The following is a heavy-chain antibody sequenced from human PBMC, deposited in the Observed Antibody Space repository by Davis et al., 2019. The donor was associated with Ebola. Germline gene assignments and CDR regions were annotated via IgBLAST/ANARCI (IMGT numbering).Heavy chain of an antibody. J-gene: IGHJ5*02. V-gene: IGHV1-18*01. CDR2: ISAYNGNT. D-gene: IGHD3-10*01. CDR3: ARTGRVRGIISNWFDP. CDR1: VYTFPSHR. Sequence: SVTVSCPASVYTFPSHRISWVRQPPGQRLEWLGWISAYNGNTNYAQKLQGRVTMTTDTSTSTAYMELRSLRSDDTAVYYCARTGRVRGIISNWFDPWGQGTLVTVSS.